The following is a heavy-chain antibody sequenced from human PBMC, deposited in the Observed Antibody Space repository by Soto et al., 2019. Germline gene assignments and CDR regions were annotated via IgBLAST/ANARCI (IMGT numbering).Heavy chain of an antibody. CDR3: ARDREKQQLGSIYYYYYGMDV. Sequence: GGSLRLSCAASGFTFSSYAMHWVRQAPGKGLEWVAVISYDGSNKYYADSVKGRFTISRDNSKNTLYLQMNSLRAEDTAVYYCARDREKQQLGSIYYYYYGMDVWGQGTTVTVSS. CDR1: GFTFSSYA. V-gene: IGHV3-30-3*01. CDR2: ISYDGSNK. J-gene: IGHJ6*02. D-gene: IGHD6-13*01.